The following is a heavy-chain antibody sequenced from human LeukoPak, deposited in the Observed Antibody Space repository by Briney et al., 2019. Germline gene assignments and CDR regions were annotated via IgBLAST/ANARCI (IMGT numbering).Heavy chain of an antibody. CDR2: IYTSGST. Sequence: TSETLSLTCTVSGGSISSYYWSWIRQPAGKGLERIGRIYTSGSTNYNPSLKSRVTMSVDTSKNQFSLKLSSVTAADTAVYYCARDGSYYYDSSGYYTYWGQGTLVTVSS. CDR3: ARDGSYYYDSSGYYTY. D-gene: IGHD3-22*01. J-gene: IGHJ4*02. CDR1: GGSISSYY. V-gene: IGHV4-4*07.